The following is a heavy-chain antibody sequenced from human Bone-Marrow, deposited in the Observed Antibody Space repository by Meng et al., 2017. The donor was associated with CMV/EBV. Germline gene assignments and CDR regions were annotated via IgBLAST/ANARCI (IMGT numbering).Heavy chain of an antibody. J-gene: IGHJ6*02. V-gene: IGHV4-59*01. CDR2: IYYSGST. D-gene: IGHD1-7*01. CDR3: ARDGGVAGTTHTSQENYYYYYGMDV. Sequence: SETLSLTCTVSGGSISSYYWSWIRQPPGKGLEWIGYIYYSGSTNYNPSLKSRVTISVDTSKNQFSLKLSSVTAADTAVYYCARDGGVAGTTHTSQENYYYYYGMDVGGQGTTVTVSS. CDR1: GGSISSYY.